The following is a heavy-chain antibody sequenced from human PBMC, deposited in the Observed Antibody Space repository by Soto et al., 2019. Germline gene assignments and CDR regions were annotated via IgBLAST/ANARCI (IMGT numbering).Heavy chain of an antibody. D-gene: IGHD2-2*01. Sequence: SETLSLTCTVSGGSISSYYWSWIRQPPGKGLEWIGYIYYSGSTNYNPSLKSRVTISVDTSKNQFSLKLSSVTAADTAVYYCARLDCGSTSCYRGDYYYYGLDVWGQGTTVTVSS. CDR2: IYYSGST. V-gene: IGHV4-59*08. J-gene: IGHJ6*02. CDR1: GGSISSYY. CDR3: ARLDCGSTSCYRGDYYYYGLDV.